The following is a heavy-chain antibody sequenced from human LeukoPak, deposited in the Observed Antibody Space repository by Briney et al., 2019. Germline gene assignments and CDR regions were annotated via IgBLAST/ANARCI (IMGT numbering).Heavy chain of an antibody. J-gene: IGHJ6*03. V-gene: IGHV1-69*05. CDR1: GDTFSSYA. Sequence: ASLKVSCKASGDTFSSYAISCVRQAPGQGLEWRGGIITIFGTANSAQKFQGRVTSTTDESTSTAYMELSSLSSEDTAVYYCARVPLPTIFGVVEYYYMDVWGKGTTVTVSS. CDR2: IITIFGTA. D-gene: IGHD3-3*01. CDR3: ARVPLPTIFGVVEYYYMDV.